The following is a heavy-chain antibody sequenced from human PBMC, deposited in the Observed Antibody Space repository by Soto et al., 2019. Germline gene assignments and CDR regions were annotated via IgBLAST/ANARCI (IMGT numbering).Heavy chain of an antibody. V-gene: IGHV1-46*04. J-gene: IGHJ6*01. D-gene: IGHD1-26*01. Sequence: ASVKVSCQASGYSFTRYYMHWVRQAPGQGLEWMGIINPSGGSATYAQKLQGRVTMTRDTSTSTVYMELSSLRSEDTAVYYLAIDERFHYSGMYGWGQGTMVTGSS. CDR2: INPSGGSA. CDR1: GYSFTRYY. CDR3: AIDERFHYSGMYG.